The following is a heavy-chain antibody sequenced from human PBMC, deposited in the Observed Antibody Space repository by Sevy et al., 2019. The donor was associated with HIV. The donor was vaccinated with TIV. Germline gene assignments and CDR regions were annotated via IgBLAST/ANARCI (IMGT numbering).Heavy chain of an antibody. Sequence: SETLSLTCAVYGGSFSGYYWSWIRQPPGKGLEWIGEINHSGSTIYNPSLKSRVTISVDTSKNQFSLKLSSVTAADTAVYYCARLAINYYYGMDVWGQWTTVTVSS. D-gene: IGHD3-9*01. J-gene: IGHJ6*02. CDR3: ARLAINYYYGMDV. CDR1: GGSFSGYY. CDR2: INHSGST. V-gene: IGHV4-34*01.